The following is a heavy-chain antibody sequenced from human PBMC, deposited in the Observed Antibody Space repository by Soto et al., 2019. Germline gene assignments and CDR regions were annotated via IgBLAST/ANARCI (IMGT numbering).Heavy chain of an antibody. CDR2: IYYSGGT. CDR3: ARVVGRPYCSSTSCYAYYFDY. J-gene: IGHJ4*02. V-gene: IGHV4-39*01. CDR1: GGSISSSSYY. D-gene: IGHD2-2*01. Sequence: SETLSLTCTVSGGSISSSSYYWGWIRQPPGKGLEWIGSIYYSGGTYYNPSLKSRVTISVDTSKNQFSLKLSSVTAADTAVYYCARVVGRPYCSSTSCYAYYFDYWGQGTLVTVSS.